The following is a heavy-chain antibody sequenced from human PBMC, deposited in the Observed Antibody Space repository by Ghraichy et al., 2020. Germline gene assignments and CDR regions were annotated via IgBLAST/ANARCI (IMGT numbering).Heavy chain of an antibody. V-gene: IGHV4-39*01. Sequence: GSLRLSCTVSGGSISRSSYYWGWIRQPPGKGLEWIGIIYYSGSTYYNPSLKSRVTISVDTFKNQFSLKLSSVTASDTAVYYCARRSFDYFGSGSEYYFDYWGQGTLVTVSS. D-gene: IGHD3-10*01. J-gene: IGHJ4*02. CDR1: GGSISRSSYY. CDR3: ARRSFDYFGSGSEYYFDY. CDR2: IYYSGST.